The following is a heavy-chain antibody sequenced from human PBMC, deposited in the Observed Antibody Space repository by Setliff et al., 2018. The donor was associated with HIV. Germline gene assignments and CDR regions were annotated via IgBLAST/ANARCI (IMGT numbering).Heavy chain of an antibody. CDR3: ARDRFRGGVGTGLAEY. CDR1: GFTFRSYW. D-gene: IGHD3-16*01. CDR2: INIDGGST. Sequence: GGSLRLSCAASGFTFRSYWMYWVRQPPGKGLVWVSRINIDGGSTNYADSVKGRFTISRDNAKNTLYLQMNGLSAEDTAVYYCARDRFRGGVGTGLAEYWGQGTVVTVPS. V-gene: IGHV3-74*01. J-gene: IGHJ4*02.